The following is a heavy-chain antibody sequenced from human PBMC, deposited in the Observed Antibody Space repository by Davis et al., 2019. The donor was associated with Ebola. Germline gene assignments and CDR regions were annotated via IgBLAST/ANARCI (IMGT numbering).Heavy chain of an antibody. D-gene: IGHD5-18*01. J-gene: IGHJ6*04. CDR2: ISSSSSTI. CDR1: GFMFSAFG. CDR3: ARIQDYGMDV. V-gene: IGHV3-48*01. Sequence: GGSLRLSCAASGFMFSAFGMNWVRQAPGKGLEWVSYISSSSSTIYYADSVKGRFTISRDNAKNSLYLQMNSLRAEDTAVYYCARIQDYGMDVWGKGTTVTVSS.